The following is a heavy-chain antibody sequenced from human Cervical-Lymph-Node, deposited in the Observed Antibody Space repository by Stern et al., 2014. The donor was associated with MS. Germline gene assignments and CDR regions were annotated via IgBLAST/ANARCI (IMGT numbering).Heavy chain of an antibody. V-gene: IGHV3-33*01. CDR3: TGVNYDILTGYYSDY. Sequence: VQLVESGGGVVQPGRSLKLSCAASGFGFSSYGIHWVRQAPGKGLEWVAVIWYDGSKKFYAEFVKGRFIISRDNSKNTGYLQMNSLRAEDTAVYYCTGVNYDILTGYYSDYWGQGTLVTVSS. J-gene: IGHJ4*02. D-gene: IGHD3-9*01. CDR2: IWYDGSKK. CDR1: GFGFSSYG.